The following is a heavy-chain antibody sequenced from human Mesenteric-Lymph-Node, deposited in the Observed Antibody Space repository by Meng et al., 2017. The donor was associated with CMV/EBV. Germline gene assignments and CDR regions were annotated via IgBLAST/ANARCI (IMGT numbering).Heavy chain of an antibody. CDR1: GGSISSDF. Sequence: SETLSLTCSVSGGSISSDFWTWIRQPPGKGLEWIGYVYNSGSTDYNPSLKSRVTILVDTSKKQSSLKLTSVTAADTAVYYCARDVGGYYDSWGQGTLVTVSS. CDR2: VYNSGST. J-gene: IGHJ4*02. CDR3: ARDVGGYYDS. V-gene: IGHV4-59*01.